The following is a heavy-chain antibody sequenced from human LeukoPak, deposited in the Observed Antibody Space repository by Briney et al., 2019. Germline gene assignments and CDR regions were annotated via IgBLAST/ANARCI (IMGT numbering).Heavy chain of an antibody. CDR2: IYHSGST. CDR1: GGSISSSNW. V-gene: IGHV4-4*02. D-gene: IGHD2-2*01. Sequence: SGTLSLTCAVSGGSISSSNWWSWVRQPPGKGLEWIGEIYHSGSTNYNPSLKSRVTISVDKSKNQFSLKLSSVTAADTAVYYCARAIIVVASLDSFWWFDPWGQGTLVTVSS. J-gene: IGHJ5*02. CDR3: ARAIIVVASLDSFWWFDP.